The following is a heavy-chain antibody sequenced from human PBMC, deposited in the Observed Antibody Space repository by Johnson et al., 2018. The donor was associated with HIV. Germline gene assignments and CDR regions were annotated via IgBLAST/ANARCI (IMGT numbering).Heavy chain of an antibody. CDR1: GFTFSSYW. Sequence: EVQLVESGGGLVQPGGSLRLSCAASGFTFSSYWMHWVRQAPGKGLVWVSRINSDGSRTSYADSVKGRFTISRDNAKNTLYLQMNSLRAEDTAVYYCARAPSRLRYFDWSEDAFDIWGQGTMVTVSS. D-gene: IGHD3-9*01. CDR2: INSDGSRT. CDR3: ARAPSRLRYFDWSEDAFDI. V-gene: IGHV3-74*01. J-gene: IGHJ3*02.